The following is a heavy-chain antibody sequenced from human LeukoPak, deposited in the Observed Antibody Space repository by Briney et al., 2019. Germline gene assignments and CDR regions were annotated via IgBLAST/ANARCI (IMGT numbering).Heavy chain of an antibody. Sequence: KTSQTLSLTCTVSGGSISSGDYYWSWIRHPPRKGLEWIGYTYYSGSTYYNPSLKSRVTISVDTSKNHFSLNLSSVTAADTAVYYCARELWGSSGYSFDYWGQGTLVTVSS. J-gene: IGHJ4*02. D-gene: IGHD3-22*01. V-gene: IGHV4-31*03. CDR3: ARELWGSSGYSFDY. CDR2: TYYSGST. CDR1: GGSISSGDYY.